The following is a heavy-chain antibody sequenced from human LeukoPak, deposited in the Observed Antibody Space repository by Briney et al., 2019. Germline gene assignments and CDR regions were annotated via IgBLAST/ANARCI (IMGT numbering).Heavy chain of an antibody. CDR1: GFTFRNHG. D-gene: IGHD5-24*01. J-gene: IGHJ4*02. CDR3: ARDKASRDGYNYHNEYYFDY. Sequence: QPGTSLRLSCAASGFTFRNHGMYWVRQAPGKGLEWVAIIWYDGSNKYYGDSVKGRFTISRDNSKNMLYLQMNSLRAEDTAVYYCARDKASRDGYNYHNEYYFDYWGQGTLVTVSS. CDR2: IWYDGSNK. V-gene: IGHV3-33*01.